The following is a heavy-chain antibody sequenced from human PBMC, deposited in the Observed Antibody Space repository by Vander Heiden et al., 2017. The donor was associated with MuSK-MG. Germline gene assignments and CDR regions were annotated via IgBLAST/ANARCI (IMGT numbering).Heavy chain of an antibody. D-gene: IGHD6-19*01. J-gene: IGHJ4*02. V-gene: IGHV3-23*01. Sequence: EVQLLESGGGLVQPGGSLRPSCAASGFTFSSYAMSGVRQAPGKGLEWVSAISGSGGSTYYADSVKGRFTISRDNSKNTLYLQMNSLRAEDTAVYYCAKAAQAGGVAGYWGQGTLVTVSS. CDR1: GFTFSSYA. CDR3: AKAAQAGGVAGY. CDR2: ISGSGGST.